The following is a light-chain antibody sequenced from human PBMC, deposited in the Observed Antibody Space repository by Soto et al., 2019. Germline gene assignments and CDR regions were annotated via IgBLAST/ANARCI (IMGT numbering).Light chain of an antibody. Sequence: EIVLTQSLGTLSLSPGESATLSCRASQSVSNNYLAWYQQKPGQAPRLLIYGASTRATGIPARFSGSGSGTEFTLTISSLQSEDFAVYFCQQYNIWPQTFGQGTKVDI. V-gene: IGKV3-15*01. CDR3: QQYNIWPQT. CDR1: QSVSNN. J-gene: IGKJ1*01. CDR2: GAS.